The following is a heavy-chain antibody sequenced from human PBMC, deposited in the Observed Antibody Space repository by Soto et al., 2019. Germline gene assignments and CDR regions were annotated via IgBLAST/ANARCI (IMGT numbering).Heavy chain of an antibody. V-gene: IGHV4-31*03. Sequence: SETLSLTCTVSGGSISSGGYYWSWIRQHPGKGLEWIGYIYYSGSTYYNPSLKSRVTISVDTSKNQFSLKLSSVTAADTAVYYCARALASYYDFWSGYFTRQVGFDYWGQGTLVTVSS. D-gene: IGHD3-3*01. CDR1: GGSISSGGYY. CDR3: ARALASYYDFWSGYFTRQVGFDY. J-gene: IGHJ4*02. CDR2: IYYSGST.